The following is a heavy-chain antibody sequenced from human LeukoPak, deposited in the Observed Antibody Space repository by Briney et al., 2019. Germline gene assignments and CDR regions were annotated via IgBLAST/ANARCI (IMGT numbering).Heavy chain of an antibody. V-gene: IGHV3-23*01. J-gene: IGHJ4*02. CDR2: ICGGGDGT. D-gene: IGHD1-26*01. Sequence: PGGSLRLSCAASGFTFSNHGLSWVRQAPGKGLEWVSSICGGGDGTYYADSVKGRFPISRDNSKNTLYLQMSSLRAEDTAVYYCAKDQWEALYWGQGTLVTVSS. CDR1: GFTFSNHG. CDR3: AKDQWEALY.